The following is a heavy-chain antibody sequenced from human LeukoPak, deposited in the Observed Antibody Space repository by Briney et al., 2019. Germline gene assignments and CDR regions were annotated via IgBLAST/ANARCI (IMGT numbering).Heavy chain of an antibody. J-gene: IGHJ3*02. CDR3: ARHRNWNYI. Sequence: SETLSLTCTVSGGSMSSSSYYWGWIRQPPGKGLEWIGSMYYNPSLKSRVTISVDTSKNQFSLKLSSVTAADTAVYYCARHRNWNYIWGQGTMVTVSS. CDR1: GGSMSSSSYY. CDR2: MYY. V-gene: IGHV4-39*01. D-gene: IGHD1-7*01.